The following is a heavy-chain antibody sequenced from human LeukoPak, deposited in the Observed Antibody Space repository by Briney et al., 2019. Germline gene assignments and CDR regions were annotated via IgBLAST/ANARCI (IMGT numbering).Heavy chain of an antibody. J-gene: IGHJ6*03. CDR1: GGTFSSYA. V-gene: IGHV1-69*05. CDR3: AXXXXXXXXPXYYYYMDV. Sequence: GASVKVSCKASGGTFSSYAISWVRQAPGQGLEWMGGIIPIFGTANYAQKFQGRVTITTDESTSTAYMELSSLRAEDTAVYVCAXXXXXXXXPXYYYYMDVWGKGTTVTVSS. CDR2: IIPIFGTA.